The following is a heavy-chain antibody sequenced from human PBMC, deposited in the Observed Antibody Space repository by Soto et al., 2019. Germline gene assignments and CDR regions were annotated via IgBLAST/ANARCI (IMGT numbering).Heavy chain of an antibody. V-gene: IGHV3-66*01. CDR1: GFTISSNY. D-gene: IGHD4-17*01. CDR3: ARGAPTTQPYNYYYYMDV. J-gene: IGHJ6*03. CDR2: SYSGCSK. Sequence: GGSLSLSCAASGFTISSNYMSWVRQPPGQGLEWVSVSYSGCSKYYADSVKGRFTISRDNSKNKLYLQMNSLRAEDTAVYDCARGAPTTQPYNYYYYMDVWGKGTTVTVSS.